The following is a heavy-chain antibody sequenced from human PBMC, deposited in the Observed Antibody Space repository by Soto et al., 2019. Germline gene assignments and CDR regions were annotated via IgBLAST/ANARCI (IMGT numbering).Heavy chain of an antibody. CDR3: ARDRDYDILTGYSDYYYYGMDV. Sequence: ASVKVSCKASGYTFTSYGISWVRQAPGQGLEWMGWISAYNGNTNYAQKLQGRVTMTTDTSTSTAYMELRSLRSDDTAVYYCARDRDYDILTGYSDYYYYGMDVWGQGTTVTV. V-gene: IGHV1-18*01. CDR2: ISAYNGNT. CDR1: GYTFTSYG. D-gene: IGHD3-9*01. J-gene: IGHJ6*02.